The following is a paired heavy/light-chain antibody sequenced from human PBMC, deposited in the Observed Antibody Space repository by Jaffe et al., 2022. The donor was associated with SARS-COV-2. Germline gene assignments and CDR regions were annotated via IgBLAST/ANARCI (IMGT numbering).Heavy chain of an antibody. CDR1: GYTFSTYA. CDR3: VRTRYHSAWAGADFDY. Sequence: QVLLVQSGSELRKPGASVKVSCKTAGYTFSTYAMNWVRQAPAQGLEWMGWINTKTGNPTYAQGFTGRFVFSLDTSLSTAYLQISSLKPEDTAVYYCVRTRYHSAWAGADFDYWGQGTLVTVSS. V-gene: IGHV7-4-1*02. CDR2: INTKTGNP. D-gene: IGHD3-9*01. J-gene: IGHJ4*02.
Light chain of an antibody. CDR1: STDVGANNY. Sequence: QSALTQPASVSGSPGQSITISCTGTSTDVGANNYVSWYQQYPGKAPKVMIYDVSNRPSGVPDRFSGSKSGNTASLTISGLQAEDEADYYCNSYTSTSVWIFGGGTKVTVL. CDR2: DVS. CDR3: NSYTSTSVWI. V-gene: IGLV2-14*01. J-gene: IGLJ2*01.